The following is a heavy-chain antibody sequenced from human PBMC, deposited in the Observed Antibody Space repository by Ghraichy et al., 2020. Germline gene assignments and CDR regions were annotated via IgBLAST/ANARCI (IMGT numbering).Heavy chain of an antibody. Sequence: SLRLSCAPSGFSVIGYNMNWVRQAPGKGLEWVSYINSGSRTIYYADSVKGRFTISRDNAKNSLFLQMNSLRDEDTAVYYCTRDSGGGYAMDVWGQGTTVSVSS. D-gene: IGHD1-14*01. CDR1: GFSVIGYN. V-gene: IGHV3-48*02. CDR2: INSGSRTI. CDR3: TRDSGGGYAMDV. J-gene: IGHJ6*02.